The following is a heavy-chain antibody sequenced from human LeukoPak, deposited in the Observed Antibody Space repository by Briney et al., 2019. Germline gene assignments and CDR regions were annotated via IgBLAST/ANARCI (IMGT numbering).Heavy chain of an antibody. Sequence: KPSETLSLTCTVSGVSVSSGTYYWGWIRPPPGEGLEWIVNIYYSGSTNYNPSLKSRVTISVDTSKNQFSLKLSSVTAADTAEYYCARVEWFGELSPFDTWGQGTMVTVSS. J-gene: IGHJ3*02. CDR3: ARVEWFGELSPFDT. CDR1: GVSVSSGTYY. D-gene: IGHD3-10*01. CDR2: IYYSGST. V-gene: IGHV4-61*01.